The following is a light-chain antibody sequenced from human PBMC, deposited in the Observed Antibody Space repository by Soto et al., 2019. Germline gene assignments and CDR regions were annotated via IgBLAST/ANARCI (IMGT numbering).Light chain of an antibody. V-gene: IGLV2-23*01. CDR2: EGS. CDR1: SRDVGSYNL. J-gene: IGLJ2*01. CDR3: CSYAGSRVL. Sequence: QSALTQPASVSGSPGQSITISCIGTSRDVGSYNLVSWYQHHPGKAPNLMIYEGSKRPSGISIRFSGSKSGNTASLTISGLQAEDEADYYCCSYAGSRVLFGGGTKRTVL.